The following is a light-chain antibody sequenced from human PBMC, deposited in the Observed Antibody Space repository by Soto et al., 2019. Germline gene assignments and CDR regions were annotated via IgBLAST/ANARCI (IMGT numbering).Light chain of an antibody. CDR2: EVS. V-gene: IGLV2-14*01. J-gene: IGLJ1*01. CDR3: SSYISISVLYV. Sequence: QSALTQPASVSGSPGQSITISCTGTSSDVGGYNYVSWYQLHPGKAPKLMIFEVSNRPSGVSNRFSGSKSGNTASLTISGLQAEDEAAYYCSSYISISVLYVFGTGPKLTVL. CDR1: SSDVGGYNY.